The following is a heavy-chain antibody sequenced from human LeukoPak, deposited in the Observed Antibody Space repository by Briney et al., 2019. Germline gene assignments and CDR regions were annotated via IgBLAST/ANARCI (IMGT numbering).Heavy chain of an antibody. Sequence: PSETLSLTCTVSGGSISSSSYYWGWIRQPPGKGLEWIGSIYYSGSTYYNPSLKSRVTISVDTSKNQFSLKLSSVTAADTAVYYCARVKIGFYYYYYMDVWGKGTTVTVSS. J-gene: IGHJ6*03. CDR2: IYYSGST. CDR1: GGSISSSSYY. CDR3: ARVKIGFYYYYYMDV. V-gene: IGHV4-39*07. D-gene: IGHD2-21*01.